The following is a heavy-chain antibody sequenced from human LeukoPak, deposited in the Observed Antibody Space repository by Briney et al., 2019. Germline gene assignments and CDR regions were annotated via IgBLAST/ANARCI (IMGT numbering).Heavy chain of an antibody. CDR3: ARLLQGVAGTWGY. J-gene: IGHJ4*02. D-gene: IGHD6-19*01. V-gene: IGHV5-51*01. Sequence: GESLKISCKASGYSFTTYWIAWVREMPGKGLEWMGMIYPGDSDTRYSPSFQGQITISVDKSISIAYLQWSSLKASDTAMYYCARLLQGVAGTWGYWGQGTLVTV. CDR1: GYSFTTYW. CDR2: IYPGDSDT.